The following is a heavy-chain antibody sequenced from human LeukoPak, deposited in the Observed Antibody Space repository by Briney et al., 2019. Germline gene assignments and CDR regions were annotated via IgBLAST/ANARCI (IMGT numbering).Heavy chain of an antibody. D-gene: IGHD4-11*01. Sequence: GGSLRLSCAASGFTFSSYGMHWVRQAPGKGLEWVSLISGDGGSTYYADSVKGRFTISRDNSKNSLYLQMNSLRTEDTALYYCAKGDYTYYYGMDVWGQGTTVTVSS. CDR3: AKGDYTYYYGMDV. CDR2: ISGDGGST. J-gene: IGHJ6*02. CDR1: GFTFSSYG. V-gene: IGHV3-43*02.